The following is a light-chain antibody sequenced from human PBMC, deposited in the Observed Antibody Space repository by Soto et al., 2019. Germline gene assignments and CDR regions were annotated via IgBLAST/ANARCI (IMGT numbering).Light chain of an antibody. CDR1: QSVSSNY. CDR3: QQYGDSSWT. CDR2: GAS. Sequence: EIVLTKSPGTLSLSPGDRATLSCRASQSVSSNYLAGYQQQKPGQAPRLLIYGASSRATGVPDRFSGSGSGTDFTLAISRLEPEDFVVYYCQQYGDSSWTFGQGTKVEIK. J-gene: IGKJ1*01. V-gene: IGKV3-20*01.